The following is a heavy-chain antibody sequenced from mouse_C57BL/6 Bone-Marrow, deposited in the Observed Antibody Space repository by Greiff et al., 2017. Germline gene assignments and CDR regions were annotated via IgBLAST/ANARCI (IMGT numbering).Heavy chain of an antibody. J-gene: IGHJ1*03. CDR1: GYAFSSSW. Sequence: VQLQQSGPELVKPGASVKISCKASGYAFSSSWMNWVKQRPGKGLEWIGRIYPGDGDTNYNGKFKGKATLTADKSSSTAYMQLSSLTSEDSAVYFCARKDPLDYYGSRSYWYFDVWGTGTTVTVSS. V-gene: IGHV1-82*01. CDR3: ARKDPLDYYGSRSYWYFDV. D-gene: IGHD1-1*01. CDR2: IYPGDGDT.